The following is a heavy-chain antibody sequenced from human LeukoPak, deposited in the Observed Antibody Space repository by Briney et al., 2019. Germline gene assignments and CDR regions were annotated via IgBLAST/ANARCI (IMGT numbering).Heavy chain of an antibody. V-gene: IGHV1-3*02. J-gene: IGHJ4*02. Sequence: ASVKVSCKASGYTFTSYTMHWVRQAPGQRREWMGWSNAGNGNTKYLQEFQGRVTITRDTYASTAYMELSSLRSEDAAVYYCAAAAPTYEGWGQGTLVTVSS. CDR3: AAAAPTYEG. CDR2: SNAGNGNT. CDR1: GYTFTSYT. D-gene: IGHD6-13*01.